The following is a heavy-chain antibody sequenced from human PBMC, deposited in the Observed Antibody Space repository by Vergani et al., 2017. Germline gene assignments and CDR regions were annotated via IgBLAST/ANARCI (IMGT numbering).Heavy chain of an antibody. CDR1: GFTFSRHG. J-gene: IGHJ4*02. Sequence: QVQLVESGGSVVQPGTSLRLSCGASGFTFSRHGMHWVRQAPGKGLEWVAVIWNDGSNKYYVESVKGRFTISRDNAEKTLYLQMNSLRAEDTGVYYCARDSSSIGHYLVGSLDSWGLRTLVTVSS. CDR2: IWNDGSNK. CDR3: ARDSSSIGHYLVGSLDS. D-gene: IGHD6-6*01. V-gene: IGHV3-33*01.